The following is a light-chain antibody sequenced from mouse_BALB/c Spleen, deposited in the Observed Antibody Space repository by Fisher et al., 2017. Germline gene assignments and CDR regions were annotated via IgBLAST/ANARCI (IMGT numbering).Light chain of an antibody. CDR3: QQYSGYPLT. J-gene: IGKJ5*01. V-gene: IGKV4-53*01. Sequence: DIVITQSTALMAASPGEKVTITCSVSSSISSSNLHWYQQKSGTSPKRWIYDTSKLASGVPARFSGSGSGTSYSLTISSMEAEDAATYYCQQYSGYPLTFGAGTKLELK. CDR2: DTS. CDR1: SSISSSN.